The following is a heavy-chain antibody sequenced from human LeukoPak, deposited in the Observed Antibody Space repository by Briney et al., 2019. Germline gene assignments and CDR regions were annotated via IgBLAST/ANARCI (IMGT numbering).Heavy chain of an antibody. CDR3: ARDRPHTDAWYEGRDY. V-gene: IGHV1-2*02. J-gene: IGHJ4*02. CDR1: GYTFTGNY. Sequence: GASVKVSCKASGYTFTGNYMHWVRQAPGQGLEWMGWINPNSGDTNYAQKFQGRVTMTSDTSISTAYMELNRLTYDDTAVYYCARDRPHTDAWYEGRDYWGQGTLVTVSS. D-gene: IGHD6-13*01. CDR2: INPNSGDT.